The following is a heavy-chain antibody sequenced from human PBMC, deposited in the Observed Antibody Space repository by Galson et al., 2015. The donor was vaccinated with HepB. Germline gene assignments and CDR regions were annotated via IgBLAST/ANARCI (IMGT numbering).Heavy chain of an antibody. D-gene: IGHD4-17*01. CDR2: IWYDGSNK. Sequence: SLRLSCAASGFTFSSYGMHWVRQAPGKGLEWVGIIWYDGSNKYYAESVKGRFTISRDNSKNTLYLQMASLRVEDTAVYYCANEFSGDSLPLDFWGRGTLVTVSS. CDR3: ANEFSGDSLPLDF. CDR1: GFTFSSYG. J-gene: IGHJ2*01. V-gene: IGHV3-33*06.